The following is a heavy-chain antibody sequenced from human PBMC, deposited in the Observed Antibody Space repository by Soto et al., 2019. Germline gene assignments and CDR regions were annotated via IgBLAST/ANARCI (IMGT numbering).Heavy chain of an antibody. CDR1: GGTFSSYT. D-gene: IGHD2-2*01. Sequence: AASVKVSCKASGGTFSSYTISLVRQAPGQGLEWMGRIIPILGIANYAQKFQGRVTITADKSTSTAYMELSSLRSEDTAVYYCAREGGWLGIVVVPAFDYWGQGTLVTVSS. V-gene: IGHV1-69*04. J-gene: IGHJ4*02. CDR3: AREGGWLGIVVVPAFDY. CDR2: IIPILGIA.